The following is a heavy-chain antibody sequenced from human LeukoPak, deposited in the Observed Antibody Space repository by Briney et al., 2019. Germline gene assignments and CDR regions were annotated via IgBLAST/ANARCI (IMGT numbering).Heavy chain of an antibody. J-gene: IGHJ3*02. CDR2: IIPIFGTA. D-gene: IGHD2-21*01. Sequence: GASVKVSCKASGGTFSSYAISWVRQAPGQGLEWMGGIIPIFGTANYAQKFQGRVTITTDESTSTAYMELSSLRSEDTAVYYCARDLAYCGGDCYSLTQEDAFDIWGQGTMVTVSS. CDR3: ARDLAYCGGDCYSLTQEDAFDI. CDR1: GGTFSSYA. V-gene: IGHV1-69*05.